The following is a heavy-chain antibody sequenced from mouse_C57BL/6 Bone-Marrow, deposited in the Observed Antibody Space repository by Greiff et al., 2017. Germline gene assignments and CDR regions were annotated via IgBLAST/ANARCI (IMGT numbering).Heavy chain of an antibody. V-gene: IGHV1-15*01. CDR2: IDPETGGT. Sequence: VKLVESGAELVRPGASVTLSCKASGYTFTDYEMHWVKQTPVHGLEWIGAIDPETGGTAYNQKFKGKAILTADKSSSTAYMELRSLTSEDSAVYYCTVLGFDYWGQGTTLTVSS. J-gene: IGHJ2*01. CDR1: GYTFTDYE. CDR3: TVLGFDY.